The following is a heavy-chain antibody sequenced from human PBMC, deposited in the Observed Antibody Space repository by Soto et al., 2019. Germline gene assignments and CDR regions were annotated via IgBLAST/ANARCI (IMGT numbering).Heavy chain of an antibody. CDR2: IYYSGST. J-gene: IGHJ5*02. V-gene: IGHV4-31*03. D-gene: IGHD3-3*01. Sequence: QVQLQESGPGLVKPSQTLSLTCTVSGGSISSGGYYWSWIRQHPGKGLEWIGYIYYSGSTYYNPSLKSRFTISVDTSKNQFSLKLSSVTAADTAVYYCARFDYDFWSGYSNWFDPWGQGTLVTVSS. CDR1: GGSISSGGYY. CDR3: ARFDYDFWSGYSNWFDP.